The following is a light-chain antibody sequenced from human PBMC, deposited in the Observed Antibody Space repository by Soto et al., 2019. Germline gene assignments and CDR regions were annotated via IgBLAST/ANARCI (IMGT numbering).Light chain of an antibody. Sequence: EIVLTQSPAILSWSAGERATLSCRASQSIGNFLAWYQQKPGQAPRLLIYGASNRATGIPDRFSGSGSGTDFTLTISRLEPEDFAVYYCQQYGSSGTFGQGTKVDIK. CDR3: QQYGSSGT. CDR2: GAS. V-gene: IGKV3-20*01. J-gene: IGKJ1*01. CDR1: QSIGNF.